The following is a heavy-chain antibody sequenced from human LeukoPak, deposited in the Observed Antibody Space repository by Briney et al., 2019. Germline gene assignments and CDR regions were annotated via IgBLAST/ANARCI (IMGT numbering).Heavy chain of an antibody. J-gene: IGHJ4*02. V-gene: IGHV3-48*01. D-gene: IGHD3-9*01. CDR2: ISSSSSTI. CDR1: GFTFSSYS. Sequence: GGSLRLSCAASGFTFSSYSMSWVRQAPGKGLEWVSYISSSSSTIYYADSVKGRFTISRDNAKNSLYLQMNSLRAEDTAVYYCARDLGNYDILTGYYIGLYFDYWGQGTLVTVSS. CDR3: ARDLGNYDILTGYYIGLYFDY.